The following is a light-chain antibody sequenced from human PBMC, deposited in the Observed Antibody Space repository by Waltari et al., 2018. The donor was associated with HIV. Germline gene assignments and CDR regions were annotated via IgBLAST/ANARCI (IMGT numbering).Light chain of an antibody. J-gene: IGKJ2*01. Sequence: ELVMTQSPATLSVSPGERDTLSCRASQSIGSRLAWYQQKPGQAPRLLIYGASTRATGIPARISGSGSGTDFTLTISSLQSEDVAVYYCQQYNSWPPYTFGQGTKLEIK. V-gene: IGKV3-15*01. CDR1: QSIGSR. CDR3: QQYNSWPPYT. CDR2: GAS.